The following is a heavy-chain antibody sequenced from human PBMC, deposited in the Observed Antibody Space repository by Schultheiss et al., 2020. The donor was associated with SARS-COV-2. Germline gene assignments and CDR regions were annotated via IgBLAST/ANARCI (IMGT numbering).Heavy chain of an antibody. Sequence: SVKVSCKASGYTFTSYAISWVRQAPGQGLEWMGGIIPIFGTANYAQKFQGRVTITADESTSTAYMELSSLRSEDTAVYYCARLPHRYCSSTSCYTSGGFDPWGQGTLVTVSS. D-gene: IGHD2-2*02. CDR3: ARLPHRYCSSTSCYTSGGFDP. J-gene: IGHJ5*02. CDR2: IIPIFGTA. CDR1: GYTFTSYA. V-gene: IGHV1-69*13.